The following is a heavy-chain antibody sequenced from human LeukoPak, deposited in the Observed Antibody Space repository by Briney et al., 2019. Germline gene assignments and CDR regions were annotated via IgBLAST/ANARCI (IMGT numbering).Heavy chain of an antibody. V-gene: IGHV4-31*03. CDR1: GGFTGSGNYY. CDR2: IHYSGST. D-gene: IGHD2-8*01. CDR3: ARDKYCTSGVCYFDY. J-gene: IGHJ4*02. Sequence: PSQTLSLTCTVSGGFTGSGNYYWSWIRQHPGKGLAWIGYIHYSGSTYYNPSLKTRVTISMDTSKNQLSLKLQSVTAADTAVYYCARDKYCTSGVCYFDYWGQGTLVTVSS.